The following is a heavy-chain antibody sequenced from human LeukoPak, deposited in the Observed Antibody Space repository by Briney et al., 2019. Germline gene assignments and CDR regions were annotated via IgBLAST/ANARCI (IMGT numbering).Heavy chain of an antibody. D-gene: IGHD3-10*01. J-gene: IGHJ5*02. V-gene: IGHV4-4*07. CDR2: IYTSGST. Sequence: PSETLSLTCTVSGGSISSYYWSWIRQPAGKGLEWIGRIYTSGSTNYNPSLKSRVTMSVDTSKNQFSLKLSSVTAADTAVYYCARGPEKDGSGSYYPTSNWFDPWGQGTLVTVSS. CDR1: GGSISSYY. CDR3: ARGPEKDGSGSYYPTSNWFDP.